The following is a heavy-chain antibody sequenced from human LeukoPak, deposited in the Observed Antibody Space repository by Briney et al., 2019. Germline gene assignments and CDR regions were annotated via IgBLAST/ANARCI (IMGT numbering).Heavy chain of an antibody. CDR3: ASRMLVTAIQTSHYGMDV. V-gene: IGHV3-30*03. Sequence: PGGSLRLSCAASGFTFSSYGMHWVRQAPGKGLEWVAVISYDGSNKYYADSVKGRFTISRDNSKNTLYLQMNSLRAEDTAVYYCASRMLVTAIQTSHYGMDVWGQGTTVTVSS. CDR1: GFTFSSYG. CDR2: ISYDGSNK. J-gene: IGHJ6*02. D-gene: IGHD2-21*02.